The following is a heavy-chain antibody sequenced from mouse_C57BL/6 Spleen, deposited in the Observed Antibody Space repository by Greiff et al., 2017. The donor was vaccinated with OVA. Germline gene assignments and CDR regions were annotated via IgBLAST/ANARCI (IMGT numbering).Heavy chain of an antibody. J-gene: IGHJ1*03. V-gene: IGHV1-69*01. Sequence: QVQLQQPGAELVMPGASVKLSCKASGYTFTSYWMHWVKQRPGQGLEWIGEIDPSDSYTNYNQKFKGKSTLTVDKSSSTAYMQLSSLTSEDSAVYYCAGCSYYGSSYWYFDVWGTGTTVTVSS. CDR3: AGCSYYGSSYWYFDV. CDR2: IDPSDSYT. CDR1: GYTFTSYW. D-gene: IGHD1-1*01.